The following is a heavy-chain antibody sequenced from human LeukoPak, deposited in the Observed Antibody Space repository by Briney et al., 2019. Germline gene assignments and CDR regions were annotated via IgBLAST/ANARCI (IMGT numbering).Heavy chain of an antibody. D-gene: IGHD3-22*01. J-gene: IGHJ1*01. Sequence: RSSETLSLTCTVSGGSISSYYWSWIRQPPGKGLEWIGYIYYIGSTNYNPSLKSRVTISVDTSQNQFSLKLSSVTAADTAVYYCARSEMYYYDSSGYYPKYFQHWGQGTLVTVSS. CDR1: GGSISSYY. CDR3: ARSEMYYYDSSGYYPKYFQH. CDR2: IYYIGST. V-gene: IGHV4-59*01.